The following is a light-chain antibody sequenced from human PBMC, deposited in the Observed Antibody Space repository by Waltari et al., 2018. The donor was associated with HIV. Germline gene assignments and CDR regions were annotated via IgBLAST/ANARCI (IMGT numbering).Light chain of an antibody. J-gene: IGKJ2*01. Sequence: EIVMTQSPATLSVSPGERATLSCRASQTISSNLTWYQHKPGQSPRLLIYAASTRATGIPARFSASGSGTEFTLTISSLQSEDFAVYYCQQYSNWPLVYNFGQGTKLEIK. CDR2: AAS. CDR3: QQYSNWPLVYN. V-gene: IGKV3-15*01. CDR1: QTISSN.